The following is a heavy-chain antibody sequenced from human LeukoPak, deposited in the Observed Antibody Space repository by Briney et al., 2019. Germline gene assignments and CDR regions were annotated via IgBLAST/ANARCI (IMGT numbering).Heavy chain of an antibody. D-gene: IGHD5-18*01. CDR2: ISGSGGST. CDR1: GFIFRSHA. V-gene: IGHV3-23*01. CDR3: AKAGSSWIQLWSPVGDAFDI. Sequence: GGSLRLSCAASGFIFRSHAMSWVRQAPGKGLEWVSAISGSGGSTYYADSVKGRFTISRDNSKNTLYLQMNSLRAEDTAVYYCAKAGSSWIQLWSPVGDAFDIWGQGTMVTVSS. J-gene: IGHJ3*02.